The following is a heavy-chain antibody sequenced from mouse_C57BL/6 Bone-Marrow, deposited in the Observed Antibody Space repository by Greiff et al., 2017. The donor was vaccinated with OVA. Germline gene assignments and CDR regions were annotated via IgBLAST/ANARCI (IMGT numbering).Heavy chain of an antibody. CDR2: INPYNGGT. D-gene: IGHD1-1*01. Sequence: VQLQQSGPVLVKPGASVKMSCKASGYTFTDYYMNWVKQSHGKSLEWIGVINPYNGGTSYNQKFKGKATLTVDKSSSTAYMELNSLTSEDSAVYYGARDYYGSSYGYYFDYWGQGTTLTVSS. CDR3: ARDYYGSSYGYYFDY. CDR1: GYTFTDYY. V-gene: IGHV1-19*01. J-gene: IGHJ2*01.